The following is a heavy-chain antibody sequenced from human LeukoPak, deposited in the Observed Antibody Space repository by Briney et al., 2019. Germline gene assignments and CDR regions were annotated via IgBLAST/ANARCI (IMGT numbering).Heavy chain of an antibody. D-gene: IGHD3-22*01. CDR2: IYYSGST. J-gene: IGHJ4*02. Sequence: SETLSLTCTVSGGSISSYYWSWIRQPPGKGLEWIGYIYYSGSTNYNPSLKSRVTISVDTSKNQFSLKLSSVTAADTAVYNCARARTGSGYYFDYWGQGTLVTVSS. V-gene: IGHV4-59*01. CDR3: ARARTGSGYYFDY. CDR1: GGSISSYY.